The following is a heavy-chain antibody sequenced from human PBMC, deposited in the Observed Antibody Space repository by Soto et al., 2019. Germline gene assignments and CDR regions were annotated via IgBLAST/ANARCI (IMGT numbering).Heavy chain of an antibody. V-gene: IGHV4-31*03. CDR1: GGSINSGDYY. CDR2: ISYSGNT. Sequence: QVQLQESGPGLVKPSQTLSLTCTVSGGSINSGDYYWSWVRQVPGKGLEWIGFISYSGNTHYNPSLERRVTISKDTSKKQSSLRLNSTTAADSAVYYCAREVSPNSRGWYTVLVRWFDPWGQGTLVTVSS. CDR3: AREVSPNSRGWYTVLVRWFDP. J-gene: IGHJ5*02. D-gene: IGHD6-19*01.